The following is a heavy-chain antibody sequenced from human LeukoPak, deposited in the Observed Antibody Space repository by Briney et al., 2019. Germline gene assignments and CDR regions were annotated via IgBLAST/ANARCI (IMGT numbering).Heavy chain of an antibody. Sequence: GGSLRLSCAASGFTVSSNYMTWVRQAPGKGLEWVSVIYTDGSTFYADSVKGRFTISRDNSKNTLYLQMNSLRAEDTAMYYCARDDVAVAGDDYWGQGTLVTVSS. D-gene: IGHD6-19*01. V-gene: IGHV3-53*01. J-gene: IGHJ4*02. CDR1: GFTVSSNY. CDR2: IYTDGST. CDR3: ARDDVAVAGDDY.